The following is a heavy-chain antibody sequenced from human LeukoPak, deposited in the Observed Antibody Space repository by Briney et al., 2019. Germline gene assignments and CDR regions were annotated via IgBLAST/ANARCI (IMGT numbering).Heavy chain of an antibody. V-gene: IGHV1-2*02. Sequence: AASVKVSCKASGYTFTGYYMHWVRRAPGQGLEWMGWINPNSGGTNYAQKFQGRVTMTRDTSISTAYMELSRLRSDDTAVYYCARCFVRGVNPILGSYGMDVWGQGTTVTVSS. CDR1: GYTFTGYY. J-gene: IGHJ6*02. CDR3: ARCFVRGVNPILGSYGMDV. D-gene: IGHD3-10*02. CDR2: INPNSGGT.